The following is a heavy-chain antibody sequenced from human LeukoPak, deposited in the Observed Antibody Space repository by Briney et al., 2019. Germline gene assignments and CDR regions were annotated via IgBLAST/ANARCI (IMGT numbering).Heavy chain of an antibody. CDR2: IKEDGTET. V-gene: IGHV3-7*01. J-gene: IGHJ4*02. CDR1: GFMFSSNW. D-gene: IGHD6-6*01. CDR3: ARGPNSNWSGLDF. Sequence: GGSLRLSWAASGFMFSSNWMSWVRLAPGKGLEWVANIKEDGTETYYVDSVKGRFTVSRDNAKNTLYLQVNNLRAEDTAVYYCARGPNSNWSGLDFWGQGTLLTVSS.